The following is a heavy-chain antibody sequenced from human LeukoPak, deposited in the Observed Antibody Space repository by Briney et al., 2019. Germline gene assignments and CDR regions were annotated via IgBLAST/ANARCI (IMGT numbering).Heavy chain of an antibody. D-gene: IGHD3-9*01. J-gene: IGHJ3*02. CDR2: IRYDGSEK. CDR3: WVRYSPDAFDI. Sequence: GGSLRLSCAVSGFTFSSRGMHWVRQAPGRGLEWVAFIRYDGSEKDYADPVKGRFTISRDNSKNTLYLQMNSLRAEDTAVYYCWVRYSPDAFDIWGQGTMVTVSS. V-gene: IGHV3-30*02. CDR1: GFTFSSRG.